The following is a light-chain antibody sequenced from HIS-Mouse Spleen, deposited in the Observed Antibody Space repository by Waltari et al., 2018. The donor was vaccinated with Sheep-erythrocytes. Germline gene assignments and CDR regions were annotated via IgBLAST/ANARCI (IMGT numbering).Light chain of an antibody. CDR1: SSDVGGYNY. CDR3: CSYAGSYNHV. Sequence: QSALTQPRSVSGSPGQSVTISCTGTSSDVGGYNYVSWYQQHPGKAPKLMIYDVSKRPSGVPDRVSGSKSGNTASLTISGRQAEDEADYYCCSYAGSYNHVFATGTKVTVL. V-gene: IGLV2-11*01. J-gene: IGLJ1*01. CDR2: DVS.